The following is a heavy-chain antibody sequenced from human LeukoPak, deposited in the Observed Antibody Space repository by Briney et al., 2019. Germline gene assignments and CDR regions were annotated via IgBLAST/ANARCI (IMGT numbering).Heavy chain of an antibody. D-gene: IGHD2-21*01. CDR1: GFTFSSCG. J-gene: IGHJ4*02. CDR3: AREQSYSEEIVVVNPPFDY. CDR2: INSSGTYI. V-gene: IGHV3-21*01. Sequence: PGGSLRLSCAASGFTFSSCGMNWVRQAPGKGLEWVSSINSSGTYIYFADSVKGRFTISRDNAKNSLYLQMNSLRAEDTALYYCAREQSYSEEIVVVNPPFDYWGQGTLVTVSS.